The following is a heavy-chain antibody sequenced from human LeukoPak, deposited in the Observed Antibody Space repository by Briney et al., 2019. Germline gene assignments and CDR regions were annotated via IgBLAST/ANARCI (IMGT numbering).Heavy chain of an antibody. J-gene: IGHJ4*02. CDR2: ISSSGSTI. Sequence: GGSLRLSCAASGFTFSDYYMSWIRQAPGKGLEWVSYISSSGSTIYYADSVKGRFTISRDNAKNSLYLQMNSPRAEDTAVYYCARPVDIVATTPGFDYWGQGTLATVPS. CDR1: GFTFSDYY. CDR3: ARPVDIVATTPGFDY. V-gene: IGHV3-11*04. D-gene: IGHD5-12*01.